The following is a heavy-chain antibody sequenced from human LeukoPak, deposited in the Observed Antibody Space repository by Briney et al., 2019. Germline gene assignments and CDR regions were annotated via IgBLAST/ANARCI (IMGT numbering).Heavy chain of an antibody. Sequence: NPSETLSLTCAVYGGSFSSYYWSWIRQPPGKGLEWIGEINHSGSTNYNPSLKSRVTISVDTSKNQFSLKLSSVTAADTAVYYCARLHGYHFAVSRKYFDYWGQGTLVTVSS. CDR2: INHSGST. D-gene: IGHD5-24*01. CDR3: ARLHGYHFAVSRKYFDY. J-gene: IGHJ4*02. CDR1: GGSFSSYY. V-gene: IGHV4-34*01.